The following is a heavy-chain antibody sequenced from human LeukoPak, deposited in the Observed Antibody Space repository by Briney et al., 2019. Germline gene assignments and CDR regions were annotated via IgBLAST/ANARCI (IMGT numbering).Heavy chain of an antibody. Sequence: PSETLSLTCTVSGGSISSGSYYWSWIRQPAGKGLEWIGRIYTSGSTNYNPSLKSRVTISVDTSKNQFSLKLSSVTAADTAVYYCAREGPYYYGSGSYSYMDVWGKGTTVTISS. D-gene: IGHD3-10*01. J-gene: IGHJ6*03. CDR1: GGSISSGSYY. CDR3: AREGPYYYGSGSYSYMDV. CDR2: IYTSGST. V-gene: IGHV4-61*02.